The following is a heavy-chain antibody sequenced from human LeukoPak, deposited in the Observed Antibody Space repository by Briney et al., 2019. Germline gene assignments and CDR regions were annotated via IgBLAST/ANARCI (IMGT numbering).Heavy chain of an antibody. CDR1: GFTFSSYG. J-gene: IGHJ4*02. Sequence: PGGSLRLSCAASGFTFSSYGMSWVRQAPGKGLEWVSAISGSAGSTYYADSVKGRFTISRDNSKNTLYLQMNSLRAEDTAVYYCAKDRSWNDILTGYYIYDFDYWGRGTLVTVSS. CDR2: ISGSAGST. D-gene: IGHD3-9*01. CDR3: AKDRSWNDILTGYYIYDFDY. V-gene: IGHV3-23*01.